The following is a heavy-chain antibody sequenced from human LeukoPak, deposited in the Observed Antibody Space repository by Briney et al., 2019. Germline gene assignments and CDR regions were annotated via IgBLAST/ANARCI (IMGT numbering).Heavy chain of an antibody. V-gene: IGHV1-8*01. J-gene: IGHJ6*03. CDR3: ARDAVLLWFGESHANYYYMDV. D-gene: IGHD3-10*01. CDR2: MNPNSGNT. CDR1: GYTFTSYD. Sequence: ASVKVSCKASGYTFTSYDINWVRQATGQGLECMGWMNPNSGNTGYAQKFQGRVTMTRNTSISTAYMELSSLRSEDTAVYYCARDAVLLWFGESHANYYYMDVWGKGTTVTVSS.